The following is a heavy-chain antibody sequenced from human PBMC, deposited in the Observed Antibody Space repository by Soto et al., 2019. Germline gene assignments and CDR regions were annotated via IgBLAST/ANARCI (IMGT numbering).Heavy chain of an antibody. Sequence: EVQVVESGGGLVEPGGSLRISCAASGFIFSNAGVNWVRQAPGKGPEWVGRIKSRTDGGATDYAAPVKGRFTISRDDCKNKVYLQMNSLKTEDTAVYYCPTWVDDTEYWCQGTLVTVSS. J-gene: IGHJ4*02. V-gene: IGHV3-15*07. CDR3: PTWVDDTEY. D-gene: IGHD2-15*01. CDR1: GFIFSNAG. CDR2: IKSRTDGGAT.